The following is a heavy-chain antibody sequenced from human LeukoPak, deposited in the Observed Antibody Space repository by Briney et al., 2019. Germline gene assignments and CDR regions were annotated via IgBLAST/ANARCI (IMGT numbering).Heavy chain of an antibody. Sequence: PGGSLRLSCAVSGFNLNSYTMNWVRQAPGKGLEWVSSISSSSSYIYYADSVKGRFTISRDNAKNSLYLQMNSLRAEDTAVYYCASGIAVAGTRIDPWGQGTLVTVSS. CDR1: GFNLNSYT. D-gene: IGHD6-19*01. V-gene: IGHV3-21*01. J-gene: IGHJ5*02. CDR3: ASGIAVAGTRIDP. CDR2: ISSSSSYI.